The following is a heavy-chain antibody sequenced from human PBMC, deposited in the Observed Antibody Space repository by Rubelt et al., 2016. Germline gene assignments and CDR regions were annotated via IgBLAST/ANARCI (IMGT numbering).Heavy chain of an antibody. CDR1: GFTFGDYA. CDR2: IRSKAYGGTT. J-gene: IGHJ6*02. D-gene: IGHD6-13*01. CDR3: ARASYSSSLTTYYYYGMDV. V-gene: IGHV3-49*04. Sequence: LVESGGGLVQPGRSLRLSCTASGFTFGDYAMSWVRQAPGKGLEWVGFIRSKAYGGTTEFAASVKGRFSVSRDDSRGIAHLQMNSLNTEDTAVYYCARASYSSSLTTYYYYGMDVWGQGTMVIVSS.